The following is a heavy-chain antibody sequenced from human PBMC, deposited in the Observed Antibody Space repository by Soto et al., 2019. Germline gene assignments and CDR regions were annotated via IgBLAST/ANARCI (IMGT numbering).Heavy chain of an antibody. CDR2: IHSDGTGP. V-gene: IGHV3-74*03. Sequence: EVQLVESGGGLIQPGESLRLSCAASGFTFSAYWMHWGRQGPGKGPVWVSRIHSDGTGPTYADSVKGRFTISRDNAKDTLHLQMNSLRFEDTAVYYCARWDREAFDIWGQGTVVTVSS. J-gene: IGHJ3*02. CDR3: ARWDREAFDI. D-gene: IGHD1-26*01. CDR1: GFTFSAYW.